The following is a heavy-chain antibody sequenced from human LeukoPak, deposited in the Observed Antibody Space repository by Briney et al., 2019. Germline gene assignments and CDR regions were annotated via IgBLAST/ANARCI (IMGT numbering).Heavy chain of an antibody. CDR3: ARREIQLWSGNWFDP. CDR2: IYYSGST. Sequence: SETLSLTCTVSGGSISSYYWSWIRQPPGKGLEWIGYIYYSGSTNYNPSLKSRVTISVDTSKNQSSLKLSSVTAADTAVYYCARREIQLWSGNWFDPWGQGTLVTVSS. J-gene: IGHJ5*02. CDR1: GGSISSYY. D-gene: IGHD5-18*01. V-gene: IGHV4-59*08.